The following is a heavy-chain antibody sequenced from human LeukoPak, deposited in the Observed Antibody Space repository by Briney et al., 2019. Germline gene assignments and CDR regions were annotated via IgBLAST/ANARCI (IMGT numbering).Heavy chain of an antibody. Sequence: ASVKVSCKASGYTFTDYYMHWVRQAPGQGFEWMGWINPNGGDTNYAQKFQGRVTMTRDTSVSTAHMEVSRLRSDDTAVYYCARANFLYCSSSTCLFDYWGQGTLVTVSS. J-gene: IGHJ4*02. CDR1: GYTFTDYY. CDR3: ARANFLYCSSSTCLFDY. D-gene: IGHD2-2*01. CDR2: INPNGGDT. V-gene: IGHV1-2*02.